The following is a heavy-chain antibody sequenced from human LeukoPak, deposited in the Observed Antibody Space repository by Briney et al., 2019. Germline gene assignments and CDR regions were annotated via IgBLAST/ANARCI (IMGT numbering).Heavy chain of an antibody. CDR3: ARGGGIAMVRGVSDAFDI. CDR1: GFTFSDYY. V-gene: IGHV3-11*06. Sequence: PGGSLRLSCAASGFTFSDYYMSWTRQAPGSGLEWVSYISSSSSYTNYADSVKGRFTISRDNAKNSLYLQMNSLRAEDTAVYYCARGGGIAMVRGVSDAFDIWGQGTMVTVSS. J-gene: IGHJ3*02. CDR2: ISSSSSYT. D-gene: IGHD3-10*01.